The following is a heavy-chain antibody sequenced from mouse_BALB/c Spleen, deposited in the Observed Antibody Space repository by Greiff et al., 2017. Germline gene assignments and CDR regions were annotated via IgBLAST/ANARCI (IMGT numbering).Heavy chain of an antibody. CDR3: ARHWGPYYFDY. CDR2: ISSGGGST. J-gene: IGHJ2*01. Sequence: EVKVVESGGGLVKPGGSLKLSCAASGFAFSSYDMSWVRQTPEKRLEWVAYISSGGGSTYYPDTVKGRFTISRDNAKNTLYLQMSSLKSEDTAMYYCARHWGPYYFDYWGQGTTLTVSS. V-gene: IGHV5-12-1*01. CDR1: GFAFSSYD.